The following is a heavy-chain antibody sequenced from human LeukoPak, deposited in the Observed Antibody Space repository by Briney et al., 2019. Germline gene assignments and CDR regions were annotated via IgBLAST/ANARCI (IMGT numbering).Heavy chain of an antibody. CDR1: GFTFSSYS. Sequence: GGSLRLSCAASGFTFSSYSMNWVRQAPGKGLEWVSSISSSSSYIYYADSVKGRFTISRDNAKNSLYLQMNSLRAEDTAVYYCARDTAYYDILTGYGSNWFDPWGQGTLVTVSS. D-gene: IGHD3-9*01. J-gene: IGHJ5*02. CDR2: ISSSSSYI. V-gene: IGHV3-21*01. CDR3: ARDTAYYDILTGYGSNWFDP.